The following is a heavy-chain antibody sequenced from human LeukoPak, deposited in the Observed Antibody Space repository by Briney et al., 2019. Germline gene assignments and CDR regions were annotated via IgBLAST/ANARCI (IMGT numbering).Heavy chain of an antibody. CDR1: GFTFSSYS. J-gene: IGHJ4*02. D-gene: IGHD3-10*01. Sequence: GGSLRLSCAASGFTFSSYSMNWVRQVPGKGLEWVSGISGNGGSTYFADSVKGRFTISRDNSKNTLSLQMNSLRADDTAVYYCAANYYGSGSSPYWGQGTLVTVSS. V-gene: IGHV3-23*01. CDR3: AANYYGSGSSPY. CDR2: ISGNGGST.